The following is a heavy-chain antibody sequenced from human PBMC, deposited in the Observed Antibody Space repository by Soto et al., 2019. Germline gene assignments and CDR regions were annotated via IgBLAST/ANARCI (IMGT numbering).Heavy chain of an antibody. CDR1: GDSVSSKSAG. CDR3: ARDHDHSSGWYRIEY. Sequence: SQTLSLTCAISGDSVSSKSAGWNWIRQSPSRGLEWLGRTYYRSTWYTEYAPSVKSRIRINPDTSKNHFTLQLNSVTPDDTAVYYCARDHDHSSGWYRIEYWAQGTLVTVSS. J-gene: IGHJ4*02. CDR2: TYYRSTWYT. V-gene: IGHV6-1*01. D-gene: IGHD6-19*01.